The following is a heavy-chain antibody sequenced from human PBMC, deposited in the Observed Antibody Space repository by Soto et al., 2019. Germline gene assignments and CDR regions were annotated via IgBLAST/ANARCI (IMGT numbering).Heavy chain of an antibody. CDR1: GYTFTSYD. Sequence: QVQLVQSGAEVKKPGASVKVSCKASGYTFTSYDINWVRQATGQGLEWMGWMNPNSGNTGYAQKFQGRVTMTRNTSISTEYMQQSSLRSEDTAVYYCARGPYFGVVIYYFDYWGQGTLVTVSS. CDR3: ARGPYFGVVIYYFDY. CDR2: MNPNSGNT. J-gene: IGHJ4*02. V-gene: IGHV1-8*01. D-gene: IGHD3-3*01.